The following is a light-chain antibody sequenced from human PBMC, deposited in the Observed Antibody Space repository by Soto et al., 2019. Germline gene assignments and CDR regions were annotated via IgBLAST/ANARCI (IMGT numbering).Light chain of an antibody. V-gene: IGLV2-14*02. CDR1: SSDVGSYNL. J-gene: IGLJ1*01. CDR2: EVT. Sequence: QSALTQPASVSGSPGQSITISCTGTSSDVGSYNLVSWYQQHPGKAPKVIIYEVTNRPSGVSNRFSGFKSGDTASLIISGLQAEDEADYYCSSYSSSTTVYVFGTGTKVTVL. CDR3: SSYSSSTTVYV.